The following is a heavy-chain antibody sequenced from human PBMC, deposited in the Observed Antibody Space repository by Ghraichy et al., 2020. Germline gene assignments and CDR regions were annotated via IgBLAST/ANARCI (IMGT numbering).Heavy chain of an antibody. CDR1: GFSLSTARMG. Sequence: SGTTLVKPTETLTLTCTVSGFSLSTARMGVSWIRQPPGKALEWLAHIFSSDEKSYSTSLKSRLTISKDTSKSQVVLTMTNMDPVDTTTYYCARIPRGYSYGITYFDYWGQGTLVTVSS. D-gene: IGHD5-18*01. CDR2: IFSSDEK. V-gene: IGHV2-26*01. CDR3: ARIPRGYSYGITYFDY. J-gene: IGHJ4*02.